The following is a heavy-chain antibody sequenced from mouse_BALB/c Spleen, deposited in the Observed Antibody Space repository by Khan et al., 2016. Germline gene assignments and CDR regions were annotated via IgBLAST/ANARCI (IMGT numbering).Heavy chain of an antibody. V-gene: IGHV3-2*02. J-gene: IGHJ3*01. CDR1: GYSITSDYA. CDR3: ARSYGYRGCAY. CDR2: ISYSGST. Sequence: EVELVESGPGLVKPSQSLSLTCTVTGYSITSDYAWNWIRQFPGNKLEWMGYISYSGSTSYNPSLKSRISITRDTSKNQFFLQLNSVTTEDTATYYCARSYGYRGCAYWGQGTLVTVSA. D-gene: IGHD2-2*01.